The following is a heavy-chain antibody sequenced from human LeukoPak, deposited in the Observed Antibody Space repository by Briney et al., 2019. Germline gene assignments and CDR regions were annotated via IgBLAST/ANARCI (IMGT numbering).Heavy chain of an antibody. Sequence: GGSLRLSCAASGFTFSTYAMSWVRQAPGKGLEWVSTISGSGDNTYYAESVKGRITISRDNSKNRLYLKMNSLRAEDTAVYYCAKESTVTPGSVNWFDPWGQGTLVTVSS. V-gene: IGHV3-23*01. D-gene: IGHD4-17*01. J-gene: IGHJ5*02. CDR1: GFTFSTYA. CDR2: ISGSGDNT. CDR3: AKESTVTPGSVNWFDP.